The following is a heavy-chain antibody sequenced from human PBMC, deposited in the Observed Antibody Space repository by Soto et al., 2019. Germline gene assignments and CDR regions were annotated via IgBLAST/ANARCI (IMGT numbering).Heavy chain of an antibody. Sequence: PSETLSLTCAVYGGSFSGYYWSWIRQHQEKWLEWIWEIKHSGSTNYNPSLKSRVPISVDTSKNQFSLKLSSVTAADTAVYFCARGLYRTNGVCWKYYYDYYYMDVWGKGTTVTVSS. CDR2: IKHSGST. D-gene: IGHD2-8*01. J-gene: IGHJ6*03. V-gene: IGHV4-34*01. CDR3: ARGLYRTNGVCWKYYYDYYYMDV. CDR1: GGSFSGYY.